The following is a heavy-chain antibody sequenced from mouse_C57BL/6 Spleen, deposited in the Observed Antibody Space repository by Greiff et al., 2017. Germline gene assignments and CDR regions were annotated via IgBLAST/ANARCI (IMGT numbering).Heavy chain of an antibody. Sequence: EVNVVESGGGLVKPGGSLKLSCAASGFTFSDYGMHWVRQAPEKGLEWVAYISSGSSTIYYADTVKGRFTISRDNAKNTLFLQMTSLRSEDTAMYYCARLDYDAMDYWGQGTSVTVSS. CDR1: GFTFSDYG. CDR2: ISSGSSTI. CDR3: ARLDYDAMDY. V-gene: IGHV5-17*01. J-gene: IGHJ4*01.